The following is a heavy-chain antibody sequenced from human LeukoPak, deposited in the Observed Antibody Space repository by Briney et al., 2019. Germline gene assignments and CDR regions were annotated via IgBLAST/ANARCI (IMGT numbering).Heavy chain of an antibody. Sequence: SETLSLTCTVSGGSISSYYWSWIRQPPGKGLEWIGYIYYTGSTSYNPSLKSRVTISVDTSKNQFSLKLTSVTAADTAGYYCARDKLSFGSRYNWFDPWGQGSLVTVSS. CDR3: ARDKLSFGSRYNWFDP. V-gene: IGHV4-59*01. CDR1: GGSISSYY. D-gene: IGHD3-16*01. CDR2: IYYTGST. J-gene: IGHJ5*02.